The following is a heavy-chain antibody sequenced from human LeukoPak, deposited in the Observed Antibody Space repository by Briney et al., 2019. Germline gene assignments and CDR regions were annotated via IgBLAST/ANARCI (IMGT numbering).Heavy chain of an antibody. Sequence: ASVKVSCKASGYTVTGYYMHWVRQAPGQGLEWMGWINPNSGGTNYAQKFQGRVTMTRDTPISTAYMELSRLRSDDTAVYYCARVKVPIVLMVYATLGSFDYWGQGTLVTVSS. CDR3: ARVKVPIVLMVYATLGSFDY. CDR2: INPNSGGT. V-gene: IGHV1-2*02. J-gene: IGHJ4*02. CDR1: GYTVTGYY. D-gene: IGHD2-8*01.